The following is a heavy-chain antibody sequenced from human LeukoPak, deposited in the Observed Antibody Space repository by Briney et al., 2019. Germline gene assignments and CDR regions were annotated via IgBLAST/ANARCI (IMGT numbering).Heavy chain of an antibody. D-gene: IGHD2-2*01. J-gene: IGHJ4*02. CDR3: ALYCSSTSCRRGAFDY. CDR1: GGSISSGGYY. CDR2: IYYSGST. V-gene: IGHV4-31*03. Sequence: PSETLSLTCTVSGGSISSGGYYWSWIRQHPGKCLEWIGYIYYSGSTYYNPSLKSRVTISVDTPKNQFSLKLSSVTAADTAVYYCALYCSSTSCRRGAFDYWGQGTLVTVSS.